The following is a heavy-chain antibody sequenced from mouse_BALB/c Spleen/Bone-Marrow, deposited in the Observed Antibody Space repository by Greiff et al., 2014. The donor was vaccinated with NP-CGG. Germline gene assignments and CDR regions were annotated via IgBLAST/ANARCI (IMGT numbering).Heavy chain of an antibody. CDR2: IPPGSGTT. J-gene: IGHJ3*01. D-gene: IGHD1-1*01. CDR1: GYTFTSYW. CDR3: ARGSYYHGSSSPWFAY. Sequence: DLVKPGASVKLSCKASGYTFTSYWINWIKQRPGQGLEWIGRIPPGSGTTYYNEMFKGKATLTVDTSSTTAYIQLSSPSSEDSAVYFCARGSYYHGSSSPWFAYWGQGTLVTVSA. V-gene: IGHV1S41*01.